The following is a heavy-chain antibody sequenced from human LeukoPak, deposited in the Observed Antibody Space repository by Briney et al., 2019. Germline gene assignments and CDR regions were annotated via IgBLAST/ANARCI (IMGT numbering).Heavy chain of an antibody. CDR3: ARDQHYATDH. CDR1: GYMFTSYN. Sequence: ASVKVSCKASGYMFTSYNMQWVRQAPGQGLEWMGMVSSSGANTKYAQKFRGRVTMTSDTSTSTVYMELSSLISDDTAVYYCARDQHYATDHWGQGTLVTVCS. V-gene: IGHV1-46*03. CDR2: VSSSGANT. J-gene: IGHJ4*02. D-gene: IGHD2-2*01.